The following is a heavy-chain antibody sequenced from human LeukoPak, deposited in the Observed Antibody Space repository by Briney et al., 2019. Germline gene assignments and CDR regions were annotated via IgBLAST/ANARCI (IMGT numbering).Heavy chain of an antibody. CDR1: GGSVSTDNYY. Sequence: SETLSLTCTVSGGSVSTDNYYWSWIRQPPGKGLEWIGYIYHSGTTNYSPPLKGRATLSVDTSKNQISLRLTSVTAADTAVYYCARVDSGTYYMPFDYWGQGSLVTVSS. V-gene: IGHV4-61*01. CDR3: ARVDSGTYYMPFDY. CDR2: IYHSGTT. D-gene: IGHD1-26*01. J-gene: IGHJ4*02.